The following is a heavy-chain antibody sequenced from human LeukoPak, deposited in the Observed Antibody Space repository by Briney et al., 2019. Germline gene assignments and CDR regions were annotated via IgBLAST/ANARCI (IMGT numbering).Heavy chain of an antibody. J-gene: IGHJ3*02. CDR3: ARHERDVSLDHAFDI. Sequence: SVKVSCKASGGTFSSYAISWVRQAPGQGLEWMGGIIPIFGTANYAQKFQGRVTITADESTSTAYMELSSLRSEDTAVYYCARHERDVSLDHAFDIWGQGTMVTVSS. D-gene: IGHD5-24*01. V-gene: IGHV1-69*13. CDR1: GGTFSSYA. CDR2: IIPIFGTA.